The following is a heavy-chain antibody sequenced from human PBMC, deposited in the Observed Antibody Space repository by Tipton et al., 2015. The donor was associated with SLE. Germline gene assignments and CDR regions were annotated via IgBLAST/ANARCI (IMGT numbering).Heavy chain of an antibody. CDR3: IKVIDDYGDYGALDS. Sequence: SLRLSCAGSGFTFEDYAMHWVRQAPGKGLEWLSFISWSSGTIAYADSVKGRFTIPRDNAKNSLYLQMNSLRSEDTALYYCIKVIDDYGDYGALDSWGQGAIVAVSP. CDR2: ISWSSGTI. J-gene: IGHJ3*02. D-gene: IGHD4-17*01. CDR1: GFTFEDYA. V-gene: IGHV3-9*01.